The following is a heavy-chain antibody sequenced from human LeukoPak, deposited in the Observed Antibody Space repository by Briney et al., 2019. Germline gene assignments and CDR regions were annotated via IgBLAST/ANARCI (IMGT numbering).Heavy chain of an antibody. CDR1: GGSISSYY. CDR2: IYYSGST. J-gene: IGHJ3*02. Sequence: PSETLSLTCTVSGGSISSYYWSWIRQPPGKGLEWIGYIYYSGSTNYNPSLKSRVTISVDTSKNQFSLKLSSVTAADTAVYYCARHVPTLGTMIVVVHAFDIWGQGTMVTVSS. CDR3: ARHVPTLGTMIVVVHAFDI. D-gene: IGHD3-22*01. V-gene: IGHV4-59*08.